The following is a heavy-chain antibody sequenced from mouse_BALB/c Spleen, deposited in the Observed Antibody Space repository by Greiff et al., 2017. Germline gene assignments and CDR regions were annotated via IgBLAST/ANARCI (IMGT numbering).Heavy chain of an antibody. CDR1: GYTFTSYW. V-gene: IGHV1-69*02. CDR2: IYPSDSYT. J-gene: IGHJ4*01. Sequence: VQLQQPGAELVRPGASVKLSCKASGYTFTSYWINWVKQRPGQGLEWIGNIYPSDSYTNYNQKFKDKATLTVDKSSSTAYMQLSSPTSEDSAVYYGTRRGDYDEGAAMDNGGKGTSVTVSS. D-gene: IGHD2-4*01. CDR3: TRRGDYDEGAAMDN.